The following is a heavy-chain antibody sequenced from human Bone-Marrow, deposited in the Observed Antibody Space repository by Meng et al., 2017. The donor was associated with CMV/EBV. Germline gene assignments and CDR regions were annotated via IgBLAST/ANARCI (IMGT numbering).Heavy chain of an antibody. Sequence: RQLQEPGPGLVKPSETLSLTCTVSGGSISSSSYYWGWIRQPPGKGLEWIGSIYYSGSTYYNPSLKSRVTISVDTSKNQFSLKLSSVTAADTAVYYCARIVVPAAVDYWGQGTLVTVSS. CDR2: IYYSGST. J-gene: IGHJ4*02. CDR1: GGSISSSSYY. V-gene: IGHV4-39*07. D-gene: IGHD2-2*01. CDR3: ARIVVPAAVDY.